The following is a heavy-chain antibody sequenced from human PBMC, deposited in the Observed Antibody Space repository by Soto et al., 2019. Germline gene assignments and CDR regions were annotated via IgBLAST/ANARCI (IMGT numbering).Heavy chain of an antibody. CDR3: ARGVYGDLGYYYYGMDV. J-gene: IGHJ6*02. D-gene: IGHD4-17*01. V-gene: IGHV4-61*01. CDR2: IYYSGST. CDR1: GGSVSSGSYY. Sequence: QVQLQESGPGLVKPSETLSLTCTVSGGSVSSGSYYLSWIRQPPGKGLEWIGYIYYSGSTNYNPSLKSRVTISVDTSKNQFSLKLSSVTAADTAVYYCARGVYGDLGYYYYGMDVWGQGTTVTVSS.